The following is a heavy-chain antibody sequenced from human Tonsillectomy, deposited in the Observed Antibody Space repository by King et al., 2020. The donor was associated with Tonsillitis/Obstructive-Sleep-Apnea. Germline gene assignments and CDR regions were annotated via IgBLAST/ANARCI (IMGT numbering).Heavy chain of an antibody. CDR3: ATVGTISAAGRISNWYFDL. D-gene: IGHD6-13*01. J-gene: IGHJ2*01. CDR2: INPNGGGT. Sequence: VQLVESGAEVKKPGASVKVSCKASRYTFNGYYIHWVRQAPGQGLEWMGWINPNGGGTNYAQKFQGRVTMTRDTSISTGYMELSRLRSDDTAVYYCATVGTISAAGRISNWYFDLWGRGTLSLSPQ. CDR1: RYTFNGYY. V-gene: IGHV1-2*02.